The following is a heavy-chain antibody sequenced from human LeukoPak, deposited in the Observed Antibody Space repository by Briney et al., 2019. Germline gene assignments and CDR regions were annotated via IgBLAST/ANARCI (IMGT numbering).Heavy chain of an antibody. Sequence: GGSLRLSCAVSGFTFSNYWMSWVRQAPGKGLEWVANIKQDGTEKHYVDSVKGRFTISRDNAKNSLYLQLNSLRADDTAVYYCAKDGGLWVSAHWGDSWGRGTLVTVSS. V-gene: IGHV3-7*03. CDR2: IKQDGTEK. CDR1: GFTFSNYW. J-gene: IGHJ4*02. CDR3: AKDGGLWVSAHWGDS. D-gene: IGHD7-27*01.